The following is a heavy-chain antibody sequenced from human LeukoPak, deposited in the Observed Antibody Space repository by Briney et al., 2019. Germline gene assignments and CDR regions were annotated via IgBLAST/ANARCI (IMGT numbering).Heavy chain of an antibody. CDR2: ISRSGDTI. Sequence: GGSLRLSCEASGFTFSDYSMSWIRQAPEKGLEWVSYISRSGDTIYYADSVKGRFTISRDNAKNSLYLQMNFLRAEDAAVYYCARDPGYYGGYDYWGQGTLVTVSS. CDR1: GFTFSDYS. D-gene: IGHD3-9*01. CDR3: ARDPGYYGGYDY. J-gene: IGHJ4*02. V-gene: IGHV3-11*01.